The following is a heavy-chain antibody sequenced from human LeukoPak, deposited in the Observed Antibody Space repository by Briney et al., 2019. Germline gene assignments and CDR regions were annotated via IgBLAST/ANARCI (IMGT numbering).Heavy chain of an antibody. CDR1: GGSISSSSYY. V-gene: IGHV4-39*01. CDR2: IYYSGST. J-gene: IGHJ4*02. CDR3: ARAGRYSKDFDY. D-gene: IGHD4-11*01. Sequence: SETLSLTRTVSGGSISSSSYYWGWIRQPPGKGLEWIGSIYYSGSTYYNPSLKSRVTISVDTSKNQFSLKLSSVTAADTAVYYCARAGRYSKDFDYWGQGTLVTVSS.